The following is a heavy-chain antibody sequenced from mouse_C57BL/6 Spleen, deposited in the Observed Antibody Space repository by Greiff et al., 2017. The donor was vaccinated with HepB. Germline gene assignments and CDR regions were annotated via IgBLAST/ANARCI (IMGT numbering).Heavy chain of an antibody. D-gene: IGHD2-3*01. J-gene: IGHJ4*01. V-gene: IGHV2-2*01. CDR1: GFSLTSYG. CDR2: IWSGGST. Sequence: QVQLKESGPGLVQPSQSLSITCTVSGFSLTSYGVHWVRQSPGKGLEWLGVIWSGGSTDYNAAFISRLSISKDNSKSQVFFKMNSLQADDTAIYYCARNEPYDGYYNAMDYWGQGTSVTVSS. CDR3: ARNEPYDGYYNAMDY.